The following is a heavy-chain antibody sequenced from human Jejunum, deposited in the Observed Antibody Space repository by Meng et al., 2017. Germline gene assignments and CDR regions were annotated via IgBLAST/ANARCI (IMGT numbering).Heavy chain of an antibody. CDR3: ASLSSSWSGADY. J-gene: IGHJ4*02. CDR2: IHQNGST. CDR1: GGSFNNYY. D-gene: IGHD6-13*01. V-gene: IGHV4-34*01. Sequence: QVQLQQWGAGLFKPSETLSLTCAIYGGSFNNYYWSWIRQPPGEGLEWIGEIHQNGSTNYNPSLKSRVTISVDSSKNQFFLDLSSVTAADTAVYYCASLSSSWSGADYWGQGTLVTVSS.